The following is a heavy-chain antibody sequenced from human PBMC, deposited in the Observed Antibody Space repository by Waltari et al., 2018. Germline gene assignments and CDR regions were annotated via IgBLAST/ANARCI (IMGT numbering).Heavy chain of an antibody. CDR1: GFTYRNYP. CDR3: AKGAQYQLLYFYFDS. J-gene: IGHJ4*02. Sequence: EVQLVDSGGGLVQPGGSLRPSCAASGFTYRNYPMTWVRQAPGKGVEWVSSVSSTGGNIHYAASAKGRFNISRDDSKNTLYLQMHKLRAEDTAVYYCAKGAQYQLLYFYFDSWGQGTLVTVSS. D-gene: IGHD2-2*02. V-gene: IGHV3-23*04. CDR2: VSSTGGNI.